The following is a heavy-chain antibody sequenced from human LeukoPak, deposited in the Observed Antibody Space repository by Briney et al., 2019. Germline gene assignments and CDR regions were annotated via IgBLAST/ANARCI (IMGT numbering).Heavy chain of an antibody. CDR2: ISSSSDTI. V-gene: IGHV3-48*01. CDR3: ARGYSSGWYLSKFDY. Sequence: GGSLRLSCAASGFTFSSYSMNWVRQAPGKGLEWVSYISSSSDTIYYADSVKGRFTISRDNAKRSLYLQMNSLRAEDTAVYYCARGYSSGWYLSKFDYWGQGTLVTVSS. CDR1: GFTFSSYS. D-gene: IGHD6-19*01. J-gene: IGHJ4*02.